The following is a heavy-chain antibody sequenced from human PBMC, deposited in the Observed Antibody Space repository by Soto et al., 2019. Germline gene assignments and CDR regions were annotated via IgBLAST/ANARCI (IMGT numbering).Heavy chain of an antibody. CDR2: ISYDGSDH. CDR1: GFTFSSYA. J-gene: IGHJ4*02. Sequence: LRLSCAASGFTFSSYAMHWVRQAPGKGLEWVAVISYDGSDHYYADSVKGRFTISRDNSKNTLLLQMNSLRTEDTAVYYCAAVYTIDYWGQGTLVTVSS. D-gene: IGHD3-16*01. V-gene: IGHV3-30-3*01. CDR3: AAVYTIDY.